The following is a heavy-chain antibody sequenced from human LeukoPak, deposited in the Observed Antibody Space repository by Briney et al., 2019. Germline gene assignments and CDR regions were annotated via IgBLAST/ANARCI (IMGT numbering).Heavy chain of an antibody. CDR2: IGTIGDT. V-gene: IGHV3-13*01. J-gene: IGHJ4*02. CDR3: ATRPAADIGPLDF. CDR1: GFTFSTYD. Sequence: GGSLRLSCAASGFTFSTYDMHWVRQVSGKGLEWVSSIGTIGDTFYPGSVKGRFTISRENTKNSLYLQMNGLRAGDTAVYYCATRPAADIGPLDFWGQGTLVTVSS. D-gene: IGHD2-2*01.